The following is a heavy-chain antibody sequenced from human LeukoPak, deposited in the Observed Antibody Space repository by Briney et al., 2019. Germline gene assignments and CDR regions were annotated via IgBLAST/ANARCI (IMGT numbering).Heavy chain of an antibody. Sequence: PGGSLRLSCAASGFTFSSYGMSWVRQAPGKGLEWVSAISGSGGSTYYADSVKGRFTISRDNSKNTLYLQMNSLRAEDTAVYYCAKGLKTPSSDRRSLLRYFDRQTPGWFDPWGQGTLVTVSS. CDR2: ISGSGGST. CDR3: AKGLKTPSSDRRSLLRYFDRQTPGWFDP. J-gene: IGHJ5*02. CDR1: GFTFSSYG. V-gene: IGHV3-23*01. D-gene: IGHD3-9*01.